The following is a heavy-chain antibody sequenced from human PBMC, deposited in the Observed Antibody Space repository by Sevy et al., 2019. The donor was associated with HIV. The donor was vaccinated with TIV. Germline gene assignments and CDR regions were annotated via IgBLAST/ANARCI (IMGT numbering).Heavy chain of an antibody. CDR2: ISAYNGNT. J-gene: IGHJ5*02. V-gene: IGHV1-18*04. CDR1: GYTFTSYG. CDR3: ARDHPVLHHLGP. D-gene: IGHD7-27*01. Sequence: ASVKVSCKTSGYTFTSYGISWVRQAPGQGLEWMGWISAYNGNTNYAQKFQGRVTLTTDTSTSTAYMELRSLRSDDTAVYYCARDHPVLHHLGPWGQGTLVTVSP.